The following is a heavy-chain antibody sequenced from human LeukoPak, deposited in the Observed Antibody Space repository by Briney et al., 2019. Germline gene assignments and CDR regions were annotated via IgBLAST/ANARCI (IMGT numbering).Heavy chain of an antibody. CDR2: INHSGST. CDR3: ARRHKGYYDSSGNFDY. J-gene: IGHJ4*02. Sequence: PSETLSLTCAVYGGSFSGYYWSWIRQPPGKGLEWIGEINHSGSTNYNPSLKSRVTISVDKSKNQFSLKLSSVTAADTAVYYCARRHKGYYDSSGNFDYWGQGTLVTVSS. CDR1: GGSFSGYY. D-gene: IGHD3-22*01. V-gene: IGHV4-34*01.